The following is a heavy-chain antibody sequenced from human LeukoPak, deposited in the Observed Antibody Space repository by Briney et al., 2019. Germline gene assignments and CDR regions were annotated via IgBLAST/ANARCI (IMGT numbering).Heavy chain of an antibody. J-gene: IGHJ5*02. CDR1: GCTFSSYA. CDR3: ARDGDYDFWSGPHNWFDP. V-gene: IGHV1-69*05. D-gene: IGHD3-3*01. Sequence: SVKVSCKASGCTFSSYAISWVRQAPGQGLEWMGGIIPIFGTANYAQKFQGRVTITTDKSTSTAYMELSRLRSEDTAVYYCARDGDYDFWSGPHNWFDPWGQGTLVTVSS. CDR2: IIPIFGTA.